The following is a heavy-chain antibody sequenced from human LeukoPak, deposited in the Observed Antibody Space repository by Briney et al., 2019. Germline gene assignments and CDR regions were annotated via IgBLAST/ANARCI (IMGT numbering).Heavy chain of an antibody. CDR2: IKQDGSEK. D-gene: IGHD6-13*01. CDR3: ARSAGSSSWYEGYYFDY. V-gene: IGHV3-7*01. Sequence: PGGSLRLSCAASGFTFGRYWMSWVRQAPGKGLEWVANIKQDGSEKYYVDSVKGRFTISRDNAKNSLYLQMNSLRAEDTAVYYCARSAGSSSWYEGYYFDYWGQGTLVTVSP. CDR1: GFTFGRYW. J-gene: IGHJ4*02.